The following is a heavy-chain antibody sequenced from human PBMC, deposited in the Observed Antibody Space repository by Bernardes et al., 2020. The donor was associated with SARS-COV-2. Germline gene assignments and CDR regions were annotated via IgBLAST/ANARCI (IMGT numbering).Heavy chain of an antibody. CDR3: ARDYYYHSGNYYPGGMDV. V-gene: IGHV1-2*02. CDR1: RYTFTGYF. CDR2: INPDSGDT. Sequence: ASVKVSCKASRYTFTGYFMHWVRQAPGQGLEWMGWINPDSGDTNYAQKFQGRVTMTRDTSINIAYMELSSLRSDDTATYYCARDYYYHSGNYYPGGMDVWGQGTTVTVSS. J-gene: IGHJ6*02. D-gene: IGHD3-10*01.